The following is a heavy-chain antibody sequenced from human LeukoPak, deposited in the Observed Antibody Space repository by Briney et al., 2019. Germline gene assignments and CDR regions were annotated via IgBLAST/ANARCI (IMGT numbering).Heavy chain of an antibody. CDR3: ATRYSSSSYYYYGMDV. V-gene: IGHV1-58*01. CDR2: IVVGSGNT. J-gene: IGHJ6*02. CDR1: GFTFTSSA. Sequence: SVKVSCKASGFTFTSSAVQWVRQARGQRLEWIGWIVVGSGNTNYAQKFQERVTITRDMSTSTAYVEPSSLRSEDTAVYYCATRYSSSSYYYYGMDVWGQGTTVTVSS. D-gene: IGHD6-6*01.